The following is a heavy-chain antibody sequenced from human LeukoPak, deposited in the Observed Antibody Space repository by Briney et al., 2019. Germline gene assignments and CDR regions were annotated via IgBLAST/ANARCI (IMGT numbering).Heavy chain of an antibody. J-gene: IGHJ4*02. CDR3: AADRGSGYHGDY. V-gene: IGHV1-58*01. CDR1: RFTFTSSA. CDR2: IVVGSGNT. D-gene: IGHD3-3*01. Sequence: SVKVSCKASRFTFTSSAVQWVRQARGQRLEWIGWIVVGSGNTNYAQKFQERVTITRDMSTSTAYMELSSLRSEDTAVYYCAADRGSGYHGDYWGQGTLVTVSS.